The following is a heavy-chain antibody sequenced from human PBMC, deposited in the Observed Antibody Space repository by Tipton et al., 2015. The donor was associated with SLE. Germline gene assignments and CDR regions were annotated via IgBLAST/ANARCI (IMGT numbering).Heavy chain of an antibody. CDR1: GFTFSTYS. CDR3: ARDSSGLMGAFDI. Sequence: SLRLSCAASGFTFSTYSMNWVRQAPGKGLEWISYISESSSFTNYADSVRGRFTISRDNAKKSLYLEISSLRAEDTAVYYCARDSSGLMGAFDIWGQGTMVSVSS. J-gene: IGHJ3*02. CDR2: ISESSSFT. V-gene: IGHV3-21*05. D-gene: IGHD6-25*01.